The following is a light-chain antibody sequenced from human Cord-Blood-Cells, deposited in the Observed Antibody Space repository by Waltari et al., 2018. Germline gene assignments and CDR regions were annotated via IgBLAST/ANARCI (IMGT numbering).Light chain of an antibody. CDR1: QGVGSN. Sequence: IVMRQAPASLSVSPGDRVTFSCRAGQGVGSNLAWYQQKPGQAPRLLSYGASTRATGSPARFSGSRSGTEFTLTSSRLQSEDFAVYDCQQCNNWPPLTFGGGTKVEIK. V-gene: IGKV3-15*01. CDR2: GAS. J-gene: IGKJ4*01. CDR3: QQCNNWPPLT.